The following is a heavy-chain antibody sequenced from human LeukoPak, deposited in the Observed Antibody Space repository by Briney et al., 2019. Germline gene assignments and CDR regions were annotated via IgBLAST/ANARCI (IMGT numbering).Heavy chain of an antibody. J-gene: IGHJ6*03. Sequence: PGGSLRLSCAASGFTFSDYYMSWIRQAPGKGLEWVSYISSSGSTIYYADSVKGRFTISRDNAKNSLYLQMNSLRAEDTAVYYCARSRYSGSYPYYYYYYMDVWGKGTTVTVSS. CDR1: GFTFSDYY. V-gene: IGHV3-11*01. CDR3: ARSRYSGSYPYYYYYYMDV. D-gene: IGHD1-26*01. CDR2: ISSSGSTI.